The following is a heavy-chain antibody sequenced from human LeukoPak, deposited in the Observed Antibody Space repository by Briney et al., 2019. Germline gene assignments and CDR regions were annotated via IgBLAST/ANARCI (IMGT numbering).Heavy chain of an antibody. Sequence: GGSLRLSCAASGFTFSYYGMHWVRQAPGKGLEWVAFVRYDGNDKFYAESVKGRFTISKDTSRNTLYLQMNSLRLEDTALYYCAKGLMRDRWFGESWGQGTLVTVSS. CDR2: VRYDGNDK. D-gene: IGHD3-10*01. J-gene: IGHJ5*02. V-gene: IGHV3-30*02. CDR3: AKGLMRDRWFGES. CDR1: GFTFSYYG.